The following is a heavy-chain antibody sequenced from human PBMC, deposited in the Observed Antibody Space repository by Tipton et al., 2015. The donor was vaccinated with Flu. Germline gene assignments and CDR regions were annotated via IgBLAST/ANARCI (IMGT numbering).Heavy chain of an antibody. D-gene: IGHD1-20*01. V-gene: IGHV3-23*01. CDR2: IDDSGGCT. CDR1: GFTFSSYA. J-gene: IGHJ4*02. Sequence: SLRLSCAASGFTFSSYAMSWVRQAPGKGLEWVSTIDDSGGCTYHAGSVKGCFTISRDNSKNTLFLQMNSLRAEDTAVYYCAKETITGTTGLDYWGQGTLVTVSS. CDR3: AKETITGTTGLDY.